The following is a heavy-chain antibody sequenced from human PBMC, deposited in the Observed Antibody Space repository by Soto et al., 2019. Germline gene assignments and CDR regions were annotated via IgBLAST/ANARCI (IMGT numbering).Heavy chain of an antibody. CDR2: MNPNSGNT. D-gene: IGHD1-1*01. V-gene: IGHV1-8*01. CDR3: ARALLAGNWNDGGYYYYYYMDV. J-gene: IGHJ6*03. Sequence: QVQLVQSGAEVKKPGASVKVSCKASGYTFTSYDINWVRQATGQGLEWMGWMNPNSGNTGYAQKFQGRVTMTRNTSISTAYMELSSLRSEDTAVYYCARALLAGNWNDGGYYYYYYMDVWGKGTTVTVSS. CDR1: GYTFTSYD.